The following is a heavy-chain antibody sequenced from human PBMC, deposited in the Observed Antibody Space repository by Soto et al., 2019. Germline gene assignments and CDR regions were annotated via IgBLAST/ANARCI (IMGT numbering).Heavy chain of an antibody. CDR2: IIPIFGTA. CDR1: GGTFSSYA. Sequence: SVKVSCKASGGTFSSYAISWVRQAPGQGLEWMGGIIPIFGTANYAQKFQGRVTITADKSTSTAYMELSSLRSEDTAVYYCYVVVAATQQGGQLDYWGQGTMVTVSS. CDR3: YVVVAATQQGGQLDY. D-gene: IGHD2-15*01. J-gene: IGHJ4*02. V-gene: IGHV1-69*06.